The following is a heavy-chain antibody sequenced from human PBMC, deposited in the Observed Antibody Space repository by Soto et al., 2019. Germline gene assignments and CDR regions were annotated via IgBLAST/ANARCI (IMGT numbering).Heavy chain of an antibody. V-gene: IGHV4-30-4*02. CDR3: AREAVAGKTFDY. Sequence: SDTLSLTCTVSGGSISSGDYYWSWIRQPPGKGLEWIGYIYYSGSTYYNPSLKSRVTISVDTSKNQFSLKLSSVTAADTAVYYCAREAVAGKTFDYWGQGTLVTVSS. CDR1: GGSISSGDYY. J-gene: IGHJ4*02. D-gene: IGHD6-19*01. CDR2: IYYSGST.